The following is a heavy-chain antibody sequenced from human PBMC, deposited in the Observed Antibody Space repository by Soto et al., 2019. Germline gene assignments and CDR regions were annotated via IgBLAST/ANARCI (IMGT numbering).Heavy chain of an antibody. V-gene: IGHV3-33*01. Sequence: GGSLRLSCAASGFTFSSDGMHWVRQAPGKGLEWVAVIWYDGSNKYYADSVKGRFTISRDNSKNTLYLQMNSLRAEDTAVYYCARETLGYCSGGSCHLNWFDPWGQGTLVTVSS. J-gene: IGHJ5*02. CDR1: GFTFSSDG. CDR3: ARETLGYCSGGSCHLNWFDP. CDR2: IWYDGSNK. D-gene: IGHD2-15*01.